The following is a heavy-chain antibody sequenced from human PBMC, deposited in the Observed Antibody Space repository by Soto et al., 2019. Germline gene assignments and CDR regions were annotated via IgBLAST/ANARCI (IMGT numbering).Heavy chain of an antibody. Sequence: SVKVSCKASGGTFSSYAISWVRQAPGQGLEWMGGIIPIFGTANYAQKFQGRVTITADKSTSTAYMELSSLRSEDTAVYYCASSAFLKPPPTLYYFDYWGQGTQVTVSS. D-gene: IGHD6-25*01. V-gene: IGHV1-69*06. CDR1: GGTFSSYA. J-gene: IGHJ4*02. CDR2: IIPIFGTA. CDR3: ASSAFLKPPPTLYYFDY.